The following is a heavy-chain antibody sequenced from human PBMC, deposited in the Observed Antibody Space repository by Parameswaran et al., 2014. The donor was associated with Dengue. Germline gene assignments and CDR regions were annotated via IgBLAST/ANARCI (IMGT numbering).Heavy chain of an antibody. V-gene: IGHV3-21*01. CDR3: ARGTICSSVSCAFDGFDL. D-gene: IGHD6-19*01. Sequence: WIRQPPGKGLEWVSSFSPGGDHIYYADSVKGRFTISRDNAKNSVHLQLNSLRAEDTAVYFCARGTICSSVSCAFDGFDLWGQGTMVTVSS. CDR2: FSPGGDHI. J-gene: IGHJ3*01.